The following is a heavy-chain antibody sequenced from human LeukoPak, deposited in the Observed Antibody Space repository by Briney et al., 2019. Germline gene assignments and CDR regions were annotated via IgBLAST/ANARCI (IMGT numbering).Heavy chain of an antibody. CDR1: GFTFSSYA. Sequence: PGGSLRLSCAASGFTFSSYAMSWVRQAPGKGLGWVSAISGSGGSTYYADSVKGRFTISRDNSKNTLYLQMNSLRAEDTAVYYCAAYYYDSSGYPESDAFDIWGQGTMVTVSS. CDR3: AAYYYDSSGYPESDAFDI. CDR2: ISGSGGST. J-gene: IGHJ3*02. V-gene: IGHV3-23*01. D-gene: IGHD3-22*01.